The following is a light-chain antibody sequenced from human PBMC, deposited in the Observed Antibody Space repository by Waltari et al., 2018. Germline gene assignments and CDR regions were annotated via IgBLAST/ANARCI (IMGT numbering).Light chain of an antibody. J-gene: IGKJ2*02. CDR1: QDIGKY. Sequence: DIELTQSPASLSASVGDTVTISCQASQDIGKYLNWYQQKPGQAPEVLIYDTSRLQTGVPSRCTGRGTGTYFTFTINDVQPEDSATYYCQHHNNLPPWTFGRGTKLEI. CDR2: DTS. CDR3: QHHNNLPPWT. V-gene: IGKV1-33*01.